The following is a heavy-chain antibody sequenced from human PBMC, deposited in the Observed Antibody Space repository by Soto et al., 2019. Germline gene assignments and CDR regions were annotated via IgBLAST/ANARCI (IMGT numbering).Heavy chain of an antibody. CDR3: ARGAYSGYEDNLYNWFDP. D-gene: IGHD5-12*01. CDR1: GFTLSSYS. CDR2: ISSSSSYI. V-gene: IGHV3-21*01. J-gene: IGHJ5*02. Sequence: GGPLRLSCAASGFTLSSYSMNWVRQAQGKGLEWVSSISSSSSYIYYADSVKGRLTISRDNAKNSLYLQMNSLRAEDTAVYYCARGAYSGYEDNLYNWFDPWGQGTLVTVSS.